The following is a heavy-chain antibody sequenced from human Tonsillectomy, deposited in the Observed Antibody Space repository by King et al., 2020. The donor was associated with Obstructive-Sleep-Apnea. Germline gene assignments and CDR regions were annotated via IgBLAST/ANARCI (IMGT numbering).Heavy chain of an antibody. Sequence: HVQLQQWGAGLLKPSETLSLTCAVYGGSFSGYYWSWIRQPPGKGLEWIGKVNHSGSTNYNPSLQSRVTISVDTAKNQFYLKLSSVTAADTAVYYCARVKGTMGRGVPSYFDYWGQGTLVTVSS. J-gene: IGHJ4*02. D-gene: IGHD3-10*01. CDR2: VNHSGST. CDR3: ARVKGTMGRGVPSYFDY. V-gene: IGHV4-34*01. CDR1: GGSFSGYY.